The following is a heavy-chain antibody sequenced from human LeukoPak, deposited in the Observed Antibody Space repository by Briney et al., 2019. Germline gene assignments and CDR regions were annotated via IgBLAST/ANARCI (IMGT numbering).Heavy chain of an antibody. CDR3: ASDQAGSVNSFDP. CDR1: GHTFTAYY. V-gene: IGHV1-2*06. J-gene: IGHJ5*02. Sequence: ASXXXXXKXSGHTFTAYYIHWVRQAPGQGLEWMGRINPNSGGTDYAQNFRGRVTLTRDTSVSTAYMDLTRLRSDDTAVYYCASDQAGSVNSFDPWGQGTLVTVSS. CDR2: INPNSGGT.